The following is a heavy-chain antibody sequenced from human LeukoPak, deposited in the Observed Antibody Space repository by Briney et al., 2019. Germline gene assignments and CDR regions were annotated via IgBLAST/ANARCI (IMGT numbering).Heavy chain of an antibody. Sequence: GGSLRLSCAASGFTFSSYGMHWVRQAPGKGLEWVAFIRYDGSNKYYADSVKGRFTISRDNSKNTLYLQMNSLRAEDTAVYYCAKAWYSRGWYWFDPWGQGTLVTVSS. CDR2: IRYDGSNK. J-gene: IGHJ5*02. CDR1: GFTFSSYG. D-gene: IGHD6-19*01. V-gene: IGHV3-30*02. CDR3: AKAWYSRGWYWFDP.